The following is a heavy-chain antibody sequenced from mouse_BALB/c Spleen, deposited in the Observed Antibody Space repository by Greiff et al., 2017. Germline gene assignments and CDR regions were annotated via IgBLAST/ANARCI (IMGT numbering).Heavy chain of an antibody. Sequence: QVQLQQSGAELVKPGASVKLSCKASGYTFTSYYMYWVKQRPGQGLEWIGGINPSNGGTNFNEKFKSKATLTVDKSSSTAYMQLSSLTSEDSAVYYCTRGGNYDYYAMDYWGQGTSVTVSS. CDR2: INPSNGGT. CDR3: TRGGNYDYYAMDY. D-gene: IGHD2-1*01. V-gene: IGHV1S81*02. CDR1: GYTFTSYY. J-gene: IGHJ4*01.